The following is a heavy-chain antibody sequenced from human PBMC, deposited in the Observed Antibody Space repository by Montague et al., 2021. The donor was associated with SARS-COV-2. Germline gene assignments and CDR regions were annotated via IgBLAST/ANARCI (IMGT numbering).Heavy chain of an antibody. V-gene: IGHV3-23*01. Sequence: SLRLSCAASGFTYSDYAMTWVRQTPGKGLEWVSTISGSGDTTYSADSVKGRFTISRANSRDTLYLEMNSLRADDAAVYYCAKARGGTYYYFDYWGQGTLVTVSS. CDR3: AKARGGTYYYFDY. CDR2: ISGSGDTT. J-gene: IGHJ4*02. CDR1: GFTYSDYA. D-gene: IGHD1-26*01.